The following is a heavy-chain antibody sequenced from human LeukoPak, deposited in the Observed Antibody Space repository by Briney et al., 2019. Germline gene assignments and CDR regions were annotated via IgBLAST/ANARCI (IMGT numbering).Heavy chain of an antibody. J-gene: IGHJ4*02. V-gene: IGHV1-69*04. CDR3: ARDIRGEYSYTTRIDY. CDR2: IIPMLDIA. CDR1: GDTFSSYG. D-gene: IGHD2/OR15-2a*01. Sequence: GASVKVSCKASGDTFSSYGISWVRQAPGQGLEWMGRIIPMLDIANYAQKFQGRVTITADKSTSTAYMELRSLRSDDTAVYYCARDIRGEYSYTTRIDYWGQGTLVTVSS.